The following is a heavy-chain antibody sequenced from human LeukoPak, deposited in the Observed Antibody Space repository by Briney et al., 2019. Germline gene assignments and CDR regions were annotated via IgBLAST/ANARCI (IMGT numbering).Heavy chain of an antibody. D-gene: IGHD5-18*01. V-gene: IGHV4-34*01. Sequence: NPSETLSLTCAVYGGSFSGYYWSWIRQPPGKGLEWIGEINHSGSTNYNPSLKSRVTISVDTSKNQFSLKLSSVTAADTAVYYCARSRGRGYSYGSNYFDYWGQGTLVTVSS. CDR1: GGSFSGYY. CDR2: INHSGST. CDR3: ARSRGRGYSYGSNYFDY. J-gene: IGHJ4*02.